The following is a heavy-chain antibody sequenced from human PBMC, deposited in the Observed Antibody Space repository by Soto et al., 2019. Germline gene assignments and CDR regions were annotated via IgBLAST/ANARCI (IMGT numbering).Heavy chain of an antibody. D-gene: IGHD2-2*01. J-gene: IGHJ4*02. Sequence: PGESLKISCAASGFTFSSYAMSWVRQAPGKGLEWVSAISGSGGSTYYADSVKGRFTISRDNSKNTLYLQMNSLRAEDTAVYYCAKGALSRFDYWGQGTLVTVSS. CDR2: ISGSGGST. CDR3: AKGALSRFDY. V-gene: IGHV3-23*01. CDR1: GFTFSSYA.